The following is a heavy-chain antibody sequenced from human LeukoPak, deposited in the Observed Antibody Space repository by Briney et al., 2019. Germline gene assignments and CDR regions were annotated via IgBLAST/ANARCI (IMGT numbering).Heavy chain of an antibody. CDR3: AKGSNWGGNYYFDY. CDR2: ISYDGSNK. J-gene: IGHJ4*02. Sequence: GGSLRLSCAASGFTFSSYGMHRVRQAPGKGLEWVAVISYDGSNKYYADSVKGRFTISRDNSKNTLYLQMNSLRAEDTAVYYCAKGSNWGGNYYFDYWGQGTLVTVSS. V-gene: IGHV3-30*12. CDR1: GFTFSSYG. D-gene: IGHD7-27*01.